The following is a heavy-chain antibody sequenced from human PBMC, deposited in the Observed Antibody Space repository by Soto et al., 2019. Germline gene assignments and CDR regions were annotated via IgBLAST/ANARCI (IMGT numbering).Heavy chain of an antibody. V-gene: IGHV1-2*02. D-gene: IGHD4-4*01. CDR1: GYTFTDYY. J-gene: IGHJ6*02. CDR3: SKGLGYSKSYYYYYYGMDV. Sequence: ASVKVSCKASGYTFTDYYIHWVRQAPGQGLECLGWINPNTGGTKYAQKLQGRVTMTRDTSISTAYIEVGRLTSDDTAVYYCSKGLGYSKSYYYYYYGMDVWGQGTTVTVSS. CDR2: INPNTGGT.